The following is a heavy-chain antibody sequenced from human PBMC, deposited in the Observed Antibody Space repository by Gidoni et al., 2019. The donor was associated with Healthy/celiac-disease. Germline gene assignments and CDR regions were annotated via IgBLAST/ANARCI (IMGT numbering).Heavy chain of an antibody. CDR2: MSWDGGST. V-gene: IGHV3-43*01. D-gene: IGHD6-13*01. J-gene: IGHJ4*02. Sequence: EVQLVESGGVVVQHGGFLRLSCADPGFTFDDYTMHWVRQAPGKGLEWVSLMSWDGGSTYYADSVKGRFTISRDNSKNSLYLQMNSLRTEDTALYYCAKDYSSSWLPDYWGQGTLVTVSS. CDR3: AKDYSSSWLPDY. CDR1: GFTFDDYT.